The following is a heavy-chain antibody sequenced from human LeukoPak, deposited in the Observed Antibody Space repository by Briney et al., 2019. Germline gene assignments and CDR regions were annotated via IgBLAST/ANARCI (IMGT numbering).Heavy chain of an antibody. CDR2: VSGNGGDT. CDR3: ARDSLHTSAYWDY. CDR1: GFTFSSHV. V-gene: IGHV3-21*01. D-gene: IGHD3-22*01. J-gene: IGHJ4*02. Sequence: PGGSLRLSCAASGFTFSSHVMTWARQAPGKGLEWVSSVSGNGGDTYYADSVKGRFTISRENGKNSLYLQMNSLRAEDTAVYYCARDSLHTSAYWDYWGQGILVTVSS.